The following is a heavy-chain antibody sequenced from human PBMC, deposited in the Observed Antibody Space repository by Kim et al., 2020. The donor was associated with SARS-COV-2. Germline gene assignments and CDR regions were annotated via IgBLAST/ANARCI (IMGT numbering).Heavy chain of an antibody. D-gene: IGHD3-10*01. Sequence: YNPSLKSRVTISVDTSKNQFSLKLSSVTAADTAVYYCARDFYYGSGSPHYWGQGTLVTVSS. J-gene: IGHJ4*02. CDR3: ARDFYYGSGSPHY. V-gene: IGHV4-39*07.